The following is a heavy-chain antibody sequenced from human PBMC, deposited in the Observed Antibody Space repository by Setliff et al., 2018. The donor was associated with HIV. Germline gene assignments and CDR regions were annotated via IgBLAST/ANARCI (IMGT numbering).Heavy chain of an antibody. D-gene: IGHD2-2*01. CDR2: ISAYNGNT. CDR3: ARDGGVVVPAAMPAGGLARFDP. J-gene: IGHJ5*02. V-gene: IGHV1-18*01. Sequence: GASVKVSCKASGYTFTSYGISWVRQAPGQGLEWMGWISAYNGNTNYAQKLQGRVTMTTDTSTSTAYMELRSLRSDDTAVNYCARDGGVVVPAAMPAGGLARFDPWGQGTLVTVSS. CDR1: GYTFTSYG.